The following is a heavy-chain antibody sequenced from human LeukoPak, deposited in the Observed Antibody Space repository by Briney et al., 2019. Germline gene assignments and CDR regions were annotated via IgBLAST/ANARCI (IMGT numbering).Heavy chain of an antibody. CDR2: IYPGDSDT. D-gene: IGHD6-19*01. J-gene: IGHJ4*02. Sequence: GESLKISCKGSGYSFTSYWIGWVRQMPGKGLEWMGIIYPGDSDTRYSPSFQGQVTTSADKSISTAYLQWSSLKASDTAMYYCARREVDSSGSYYFDYWGQGTLVTVSS. CDR1: GYSFTSYW. V-gene: IGHV5-51*01. CDR3: ARREVDSSGSYYFDY.